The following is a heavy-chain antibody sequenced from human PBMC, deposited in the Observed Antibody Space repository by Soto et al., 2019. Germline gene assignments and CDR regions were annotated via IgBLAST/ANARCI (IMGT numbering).Heavy chain of an antibody. V-gene: IGHV3-66*01. CDR2: IQSGGTT. CDR1: GFTVSSKY. D-gene: IGHD2-15*01. CDR3: ARDDVLCDGGRCYGIPLAV. Sequence: GGSLRLSCAASGFTVSSKYMTGVRQAPGKGLERVSLIQSGGTTYYADSVKGRFTISRDTSENTLHLQMDSLRVEDTAVYYCARDDVLCDGGRCYGIPLAVWGKGTTVTVSS. J-gene: IGHJ6*04.